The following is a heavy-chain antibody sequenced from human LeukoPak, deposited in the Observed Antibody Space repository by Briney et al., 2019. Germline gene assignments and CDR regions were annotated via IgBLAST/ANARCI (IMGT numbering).Heavy chain of an antibody. CDR1: GGSISSSSYY. Sequence: PSETLSLTCTVSGGSISSSSYYWGWIRQPPGKGLEWIGSIYYSGSTYYNPSLKSRVTISVDRSKNQFSLKLSSVTAADTAVYYCARGGGYCSGGSCYAYFDYWGQGTLVTVSS. CDR3: ARGGGYCSGGSCYAYFDY. D-gene: IGHD2-15*01. CDR2: IYYSGST. J-gene: IGHJ4*02. V-gene: IGHV4-39*07.